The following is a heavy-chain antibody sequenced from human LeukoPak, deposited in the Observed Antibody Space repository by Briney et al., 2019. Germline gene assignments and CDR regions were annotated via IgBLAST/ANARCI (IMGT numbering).Heavy chain of an antibody. Sequence: SQTLFLTCTVSGGSISSGGYYWSWIRQPPGKGLEWIGYIYHSGSTYYNPSLKSRVTISVDRSKNQFSLKLSSVTAADTAVYYCARFCSSTSCRRPVDYWGQGTLVTVSS. V-gene: IGHV4-30-2*01. CDR3: ARFCSSTSCRRPVDY. CDR2: IYHSGST. D-gene: IGHD2-2*01. CDR1: GGSISSGGYY. J-gene: IGHJ4*02.